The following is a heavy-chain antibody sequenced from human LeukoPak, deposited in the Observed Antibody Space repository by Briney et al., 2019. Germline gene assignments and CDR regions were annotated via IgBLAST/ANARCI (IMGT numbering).Heavy chain of an antibody. V-gene: IGHV3-23*01. J-gene: IGHJ3*02. CDR1: GFAFSSYA. CDR2: FSGSGGST. Sequence: PGGSLRLSCAASGFAFSSYAMTWVRQAPGKGLEWVSAFSGSGGSTYYADSVKGRFTISRDNSKNTLYLQMNSLRAEDTAVYYCAKEKYYYGSGKAFDIWGQGTMVTVSS. D-gene: IGHD3-10*01. CDR3: AKEKYYYGSGKAFDI.